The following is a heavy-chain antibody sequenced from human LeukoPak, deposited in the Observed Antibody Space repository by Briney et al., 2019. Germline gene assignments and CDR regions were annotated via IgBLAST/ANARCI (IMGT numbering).Heavy chain of an antibody. CDR2: ISTSSSYI. CDR1: GFTFSSYS. J-gene: IGHJ6*03. Sequence: GGSLRLSCAASGFTFSSYSMNWVRQAPGKGLEWVSFISTSSSYIYNADSVKGRFTISRDNAKNSLYLQMNSLRAEDTAVYYCARDQWGHNWNGPDYYMGVWGKGTTVTVSS. D-gene: IGHD1-20*01. CDR3: ARDQWGHNWNGPDYYMGV. V-gene: IGHV3-21*01.